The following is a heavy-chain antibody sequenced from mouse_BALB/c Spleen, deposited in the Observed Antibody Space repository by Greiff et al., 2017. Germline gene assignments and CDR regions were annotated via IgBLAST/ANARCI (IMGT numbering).Heavy chain of an antibody. V-gene: IGHV3-6*02. J-gene: IGHJ4*01. D-gene: IGHD1-2*01. CDR2: ISYDGSN. Sequence: EVKLMESGPGLVKPSQSLSLTCSVTGYSITSGYYWNWIRQFPGNKLEWMGYISYDGSNNYNPSLKNRISITRDTSKNQFFLKLNSVTTEDTATYYCARDGYYGIYYAMDYWGQGTSVTVSS. CDR1: GYSITSGYY. CDR3: ARDGYYGIYYAMDY.